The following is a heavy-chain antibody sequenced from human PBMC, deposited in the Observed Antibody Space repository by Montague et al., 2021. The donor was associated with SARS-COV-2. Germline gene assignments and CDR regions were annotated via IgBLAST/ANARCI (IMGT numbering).Heavy chain of an antibody. CDR3: AKSLQVGATTPFDY. V-gene: IGHV3-23*01. J-gene: IGHJ4*02. CDR2: ISSSGFAT. D-gene: IGHD1-26*01. Sequence: SLRLSCAASGFTFDDYGMSWVRQAPGKGLEWVSSISSSGFATYYADSVKGRFTFSRDNSKNTVTLQMNSLRAEDTAIYYCAKSLQVGATTPFDYRGQGILVTVSS. CDR1: GFTFDDYG.